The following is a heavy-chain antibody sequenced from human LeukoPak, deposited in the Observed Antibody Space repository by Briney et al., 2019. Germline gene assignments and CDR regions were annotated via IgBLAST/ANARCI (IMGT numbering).Heavy chain of an antibody. CDR3: ARHAVLDSSGYYYLDY. V-gene: IGHV4-34*01. CDR1: GGSFSGYY. D-gene: IGHD3-22*01. J-gene: IGHJ4*02. Sequence: PSETLSLTCAVYGGSFSGYYWSWIRQPPGKGLEWIGEINHSGSTNYNPSLKSRVTISVDTSKNQFSLRLTSVTAADTAVYYCARHAVLDSSGYYYLDYWGQGTLVTVSS. CDR2: INHSGST.